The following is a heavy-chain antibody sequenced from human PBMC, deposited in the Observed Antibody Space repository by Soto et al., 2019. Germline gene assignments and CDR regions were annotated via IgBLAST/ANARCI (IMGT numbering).Heavy chain of an antibody. J-gene: IGHJ4*02. CDR2: VSATAGTT. D-gene: IGHD3-16*01. CDR3: AKDRLAGGFDY. V-gene: IGHV3-23*01. Sequence: GGSLRLSCAASGLTFSNYAMSWVRKAPGKGLEWVSLVSATAGTTYYTDSVKGRFTISRDNSRNTVYLQMNSLRADDTAVYYCAKDRLAGGFDYWGQGTLVTVSS. CDR1: GLTFSNYA.